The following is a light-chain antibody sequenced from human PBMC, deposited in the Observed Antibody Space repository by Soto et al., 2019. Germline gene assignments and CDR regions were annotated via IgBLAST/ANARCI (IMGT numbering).Light chain of an antibody. J-gene: IGLJ2*01. Sequence: QSALTQPASVSGSPGQSITISCTGTRSDVGGYNYVSWYQQHPGKAPKLMIYDVYNRPSGVSNRFSGSKSGNTASLTISGLQAEDDAEYYCSSFTSSNTVIFGGGTQLTVL. CDR3: SSFTSSNTVI. CDR1: RSDVGGYNY. V-gene: IGLV2-14*01. CDR2: DVY.